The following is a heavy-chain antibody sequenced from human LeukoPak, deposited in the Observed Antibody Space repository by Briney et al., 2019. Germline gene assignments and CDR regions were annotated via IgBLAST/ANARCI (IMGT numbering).Heavy chain of an antibody. J-gene: IGHJ4*02. D-gene: IGHD3-9*01. CDR3: ARHKVAQGRYFDWLLYSPAFDY. CDR1: GYRFTSYW. CDR2: IYPGDSDT. Sequence: GESLKISCKGSGYRFTSYWIGWVRQMPGKGLEWMGIIYPGDSDTRYSPSFQGQVTISADKSISTAYLQWSSLKASDTAMYYCARHKVAQGRYFDWLLYSPAFDYWGQGTLVTVSS. V-gene: IGHV5-51*01.